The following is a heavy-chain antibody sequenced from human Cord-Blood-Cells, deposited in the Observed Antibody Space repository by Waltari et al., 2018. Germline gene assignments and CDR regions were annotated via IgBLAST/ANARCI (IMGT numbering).Heavy chain of an antibody. CDR3: ARVLQRYFDL. V-gene: IGHV4-34*01. Sequence: QVQLQQWGAGLLKPSETLSLTCAVYGGSFSGYYWSWIRQPPGKGLEWVVASNHSGSTNYNPALESRVTRSVDTSKNHFSLKLSSGTAADTAVYYCARVLQRYFDLWGRGTLVTVSS. CDR2: SNHSGST. CDR1: GGSFSGYY. J-gene: IGHJ2*01.